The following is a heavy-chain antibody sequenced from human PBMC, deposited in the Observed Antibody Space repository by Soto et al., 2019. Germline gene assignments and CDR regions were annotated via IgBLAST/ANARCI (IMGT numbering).Heavy chain of an antibody. V-gene: IGHV3-30*03. CDR3: ARDGWGSNWYFDL. CDR1: GVTFKDYG. D-gene: IGHD3-16*01. J-gene: IGHJ2*01. Sequence: PGGSLRLSCGAPGVTFKDYGMRWVRQAPGKGLEWVAVISYDGKQTYYADSVKGRFTISKDKSKRTLFLQMNSLRVDDTAVYYCARDGWGSNWYFDLWGRGTLVTVSS. CDR2: ISYDGKQT.